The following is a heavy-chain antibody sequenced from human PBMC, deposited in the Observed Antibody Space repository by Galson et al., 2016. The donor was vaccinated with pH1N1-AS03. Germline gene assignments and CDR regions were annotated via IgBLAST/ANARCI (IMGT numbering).Heavy chain of an antibody. CDR2: IYPADSET. V-gene: IGHV5-51*01. Sequence: QSGAEVKKPGEPLKISCKVSGNRFSENWIAWVRQTPGKGLEWMGVIYPADSETRYSPSFQGQVTISADKSISTAYLQWSSLKASDTAIYYCARHHDFWSGPGYFYMDVWGKGTTVSVSS. CDR3: ARHHDFWSGPGYFYMDV. D-gene: IGHD3-3*01. CDR1: GNRFSENW. J-gene: IGHJ6*03.